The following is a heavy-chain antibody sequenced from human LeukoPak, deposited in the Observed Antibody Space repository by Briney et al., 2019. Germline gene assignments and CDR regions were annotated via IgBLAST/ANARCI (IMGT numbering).Heavy chain of an antibody. CDR3: ARQETSSYNGAFDI. CDR2: ISGSGSST. V-gene: IGHV3-23*01. Sequence: GGSLRLSCAASGFIFRSNTMSWVRQAPGRGLEWVSVISGSGSSTYYADSVKGRFTISRDNAKNSLYLQMNSLRADDTAVYHCARQETSSYNGAFDIWGQGTMVTVSS. J-gene: IGHJ3*02. D-gene: IGHD1-26*01. CDR1: GFIFRSNT.